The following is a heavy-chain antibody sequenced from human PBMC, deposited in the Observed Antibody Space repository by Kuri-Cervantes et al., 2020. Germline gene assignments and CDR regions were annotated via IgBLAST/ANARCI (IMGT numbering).Heavy chain of an antibody. D-gene: IGHD1-26*01. CDR3: ARVGATTYDY. V-gene: IGHV1-2*02. Sequence: ASVKVSCKASGYIFTDYYIHWVRQAPGQGLEWMGWINPHSGGTNYAQKFQGRVTMTRDTSTSTVYMELSSLRSEDTAVYYCARVGATTYDYWGQGTLVTVSS. J-gene: IGHJ4*02. CDR2: INPHSGGT. CDR1: GYIFTDYY.